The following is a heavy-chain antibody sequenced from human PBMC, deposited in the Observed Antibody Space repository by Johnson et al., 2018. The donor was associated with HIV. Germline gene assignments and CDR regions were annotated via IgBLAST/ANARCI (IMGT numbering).Heavy chain of an antibody. CDR1: GFTFSSYA. J-gene: IGHJ3*02. V-gene: IGHV3-23*04. D-gene: IGHD1-26*01. CDR3: ARGGGVVGNAFDI. Sequence: VQLVESGGGLVQPGGSLRLSCAASGFTFSSYAMSWVRQAPGKGLEWVSAISGSGGSTYYADSVKGRFTISRDNSKNTLNLQMGSLRAEDMAVYYCARGGGVVGNAFDIWGQGTMVTVSS. CDR2: ISGSGGST.